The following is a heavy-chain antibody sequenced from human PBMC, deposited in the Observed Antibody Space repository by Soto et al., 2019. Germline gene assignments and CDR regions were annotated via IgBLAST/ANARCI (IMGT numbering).Heavy chain of an antibody. Sequence: GSLRLSCAASGFTFSSYSMNWVRQAPGKGLEWDSYIISSSSSAIYYADSVKGRFTISRDNAKNSLFLQMNSLRAEDTAVYYCARSLRIFYDSSVYYWDDAFEIWGQGTMVTVSS. CDR3: ARSLRIFYDSSVYYWDDAFEI. J-gene: IGHJ3*02. CDR2: IISSSSSAI. CDR1: GFTFSSYS. D-gene: IGHD3-22*01. V-gene: IGHV3-48*01.